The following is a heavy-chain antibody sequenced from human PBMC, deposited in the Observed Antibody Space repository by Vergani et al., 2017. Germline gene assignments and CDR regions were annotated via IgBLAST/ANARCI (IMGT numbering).Heavy chain of an antibody. CDR2: ISGSGGST. Sequence: EVQLLESGGGLVQPGGSLRLSCAASGFTFSSYAMSWVRQAPGKGLEWVSAISGSGGSTYYADSVKGRFTISRDNSKNTLYLQMNSLRAEDTAVYYCAGDIVVVVAAAYYYYGMDVWGQGTTVTVSS. J-gene: IGHJ6*02. D-gene: IGHD2-15*01. V-gene: IGHV3-23*01. CDR3: AGDIVVVVAAAYYYYGMDV. CDR1: GFTFSSYA.